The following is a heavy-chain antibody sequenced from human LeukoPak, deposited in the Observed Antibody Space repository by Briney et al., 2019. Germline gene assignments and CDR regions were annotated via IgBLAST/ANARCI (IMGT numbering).Heavy chain of an antibody. Sequence: SETLSLTCTVSGGSISSSSYYWGWIRQPRGKGLEWIGSIYYSGSTYYNPSLRSRVTMSVDTSKNQFSLKLTSLTAADAAVYYCARGAANGSFYDWFDPWGQGTRVTVSS. CDR2: IYYSGST. D-gene: IGHD1-26*01. CDR3: ARGAANGSFYDWFDP. CDR1: GGSISSSSYY. V-gene: IGHV4-39*07. J-gene: IGHJ5*02.